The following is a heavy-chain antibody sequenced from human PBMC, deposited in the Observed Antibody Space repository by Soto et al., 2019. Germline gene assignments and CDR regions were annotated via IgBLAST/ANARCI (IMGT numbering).Heavy chain of an antibody. CDR1: GYTFTSYA. CDR3: ARTAYGNDYGDYKWFDP. CDR2: TNAGNGNT. V-gene: IGHV1-3*01. Sequence: ASVKVSCKASGYTFTSYAMHWVRQAPGQRLEWMGWTNAGNGNTKYSQKFQGRVTITRDTSASTAYMELSSLRSEDTAVYYCARTAYGNDYGDYKWFDPWGHGTRVT. J-gene: IGHJ5*02. D-gene: IGHD4-17*01.